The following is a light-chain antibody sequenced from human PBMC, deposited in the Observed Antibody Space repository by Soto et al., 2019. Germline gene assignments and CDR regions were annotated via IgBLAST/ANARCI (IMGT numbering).Light chain of an antibody. J-gene: IGKJ5*01. V-gene: IGKV3-11*01. CDR3: QQRSNWPIT. Sequence: EIVLTQSPATLSLSPGERATLSCRASQSVSIYLTWYQQKPGQAPRLLIYDVSTRATGIPARFSGSGSGTDFTLTISSLEPEDFAVYYCQQRSNWPITFGPGTRLEIK. CDR2: DVS. CDR1: QSVSIY.